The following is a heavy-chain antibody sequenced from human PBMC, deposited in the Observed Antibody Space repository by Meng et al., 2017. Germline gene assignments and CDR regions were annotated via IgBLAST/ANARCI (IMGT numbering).Heavy chain of an antibody. CDR3: ARDPQYYYDSSGYLDY. J-gene: IGHJ4*02. CDR2: ISSRGSTI. CDR1: GFTFSDYY. Sequence: QVQLAESGGGLVKPGGSLRLSCAASGFTFSDYYMSWIRQAPGKGLEWVSYISSRGSTIYYADSVKGRFTISRDNAKNSLYLQMNSLRAEDTAVYYCARDPQYYYDSSGYLDYWGQGTLVTVSS. D-gene: IGHD3-22*01. V-gene: IGHV3-11*01.